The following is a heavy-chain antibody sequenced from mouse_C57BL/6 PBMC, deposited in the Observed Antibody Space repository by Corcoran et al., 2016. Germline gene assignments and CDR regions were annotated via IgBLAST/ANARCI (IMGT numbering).Heavy chain of an antibody. CDR3: ARLGGNTAMDY. CDR2: INTYSGVP. D-gene: IGHD2-1*01. Sequence: QIQLVQSGPELKKPGETVKISCKASGYTFTTYGMSWVKQAPGKGLKWMGWINTYSGVPTYADDFKGRFAFSLETSASTAYLQINNLKNEDTATYFCARLGGNTAMDYWGQGTSVTVSS. CDR1: GYTFTTYG. V-gene: IGHV9-3*01. J-gene: IGHJ4*01.